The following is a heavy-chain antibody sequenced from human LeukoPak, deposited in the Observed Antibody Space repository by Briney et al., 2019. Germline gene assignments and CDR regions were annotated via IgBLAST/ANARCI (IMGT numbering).Heavy chain of an antibody. CDR2: TYYRSKWYN. CDR3: ASEGYSYGGYGMDV. CDR1: GDSVSSNSAA. V-gene: IGHV6-1*01. Sequence: SQTLSLTCAISGDSVSSNSAAWNWIRQTPSRGLEWLGRTYYRSKWYNDYAVSVKSRITINPDTSKNQLSLQLNSVTPEDTAVYYCASEGYSYGGYGMDVWGQGTTVTASS. J-gene: IGHJ6*02. D-gene: IGHD5-18*01.